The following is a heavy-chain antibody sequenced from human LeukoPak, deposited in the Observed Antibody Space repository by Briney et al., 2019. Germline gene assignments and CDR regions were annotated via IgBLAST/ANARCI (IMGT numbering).Heavy chain of an antibody. V-gene: IGHV3-30-3*01. CDR2: ISYDGSNK. D-gene: IGHD2-2*01. J-gene: IGHJ6*02. Sequence: GRSLRLSCAASGFTLSSYAMHWVRQAPGKGLEWVAVISYDGSNKYYAGSVKGRFTISRDNSKNTLYLQMNSLRAEDTAVYYCAGSSTSCYLSCYYYGMDVWGQGTTVTVSS. CDR3: AGSSTSCYLSCYYYGMDV. CDR1: GFTLSSYA.